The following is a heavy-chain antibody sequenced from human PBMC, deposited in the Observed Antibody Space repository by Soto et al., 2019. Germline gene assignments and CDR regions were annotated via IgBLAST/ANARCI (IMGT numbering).Heavy chain of an antibody. D-gene: IGHD6-13*01. CDR3: AATIIAAVGTGYYYGMEV. CDR2: IVVGSGDT. Sequence: ASVKVSCKASGFTFTSSAVQWVRQARGQRLEWIGWIVVGSGDTNSAQKFQERVTITRDMSTSTAYIELSSLRSEDTAVYYCAATIIAAVGTGYYYGMEVWGQGTTVTVSS. V-gene: IGHV1-58*01. J-gene: IGHJ6*02. CDR1: GFTFTSSA.